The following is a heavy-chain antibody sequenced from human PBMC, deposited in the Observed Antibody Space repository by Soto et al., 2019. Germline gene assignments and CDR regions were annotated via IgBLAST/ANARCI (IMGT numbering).Heavy chain of an antibody. J-gene: IGHJ2*01. Sequence: QVQLVESGGGVVQPGRSLRLSCAASGFTFSNYAMHWVRQAPGKGLEWVAVISYDGSNKYYADSVKGRFTISRDNSKNTLDLQMSSLSAEDTAVYYCARPLWRDDYNWGYFDLWGRGTLVTVSS. D-gene: IGHD4-4*01. CDR1: GFTFSNYA. CDR3: ARPLWRDDYNWGYFDL. V-gene: IGHV3-30-3*01. CDR2: ISYDGSNK.